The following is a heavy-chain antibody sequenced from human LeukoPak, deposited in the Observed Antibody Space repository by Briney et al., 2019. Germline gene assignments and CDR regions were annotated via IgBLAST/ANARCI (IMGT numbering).Heavy chain of an antibody. V-gene: IGHV4-61*02. CDR2: IYTSGST. J-gene: IGHJ4*02. Sequence: SQTLSLTCTVSGGSISSGSYYWSWIRQPAGKGLEWIGRIYTSGSTHYNPSLKSRVTISVDTSKNQFSLKLSSVTAADTAVYYCARVGRTAMADYWGQGTLVTVSS. CDR1: GGSISSGSYY. CDR3: ARVGRTAMADY. D-gene: IGHD5-18*01.